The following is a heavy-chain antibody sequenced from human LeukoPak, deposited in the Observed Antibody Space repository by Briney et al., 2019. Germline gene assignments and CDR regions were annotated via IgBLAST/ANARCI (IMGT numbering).Heavy chain of an antibody. CDR1: GFTFSAYA. J-gene: IGHJ4*02. CDR2: IGSDNKP. CDR3: ARAYYSDITDYPYIGY. Sequence: GGSLRLSCEASGFTFSAYAMTWVRQAPGKGLEWVSSIGSDNKPHYSESVKGRFAISRDNSKSMLFLQLNSLRAEDTAVYYCARAYYSDITDYPYIGYWGQGVLVTVSS. V-gene: IGHV3-23*05. D-gene: IGHD3-22*01.